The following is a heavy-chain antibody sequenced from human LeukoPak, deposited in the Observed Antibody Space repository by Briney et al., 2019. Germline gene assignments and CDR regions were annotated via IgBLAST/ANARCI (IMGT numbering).Heavy chain of an antibody. V-gene: IGHV3-30-3*01. CDR1: GFTFSSYA. J-gene: IGHJ4*02. D-gene: IGHD3-22*01. CDR3: ARDYGSGYYYGYFDY. Sequence: GGSLRLSCAASGFTFSSYAMHWVRQAPGKGLEWVAVISYDGSNKYYADSVKGRFTISRDNSKNTLYLQMNSLRAEDTAVYYCARDYGSGYYYGYFDYWGQGTLVTVSS. CDR2: ISYDGSNK.